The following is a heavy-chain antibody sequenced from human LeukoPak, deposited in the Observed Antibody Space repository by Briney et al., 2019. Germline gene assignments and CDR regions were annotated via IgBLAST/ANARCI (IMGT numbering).Heavy chain of an antibody. CDR3: ARGEVDLKYGMDV. CDR2: SCYSGTT. CDR1: GGSISSNC. J-gene: IGHJ6*02. Sequence: SETLSLTCTVSGGSISSNCSSWIRQPPGKGLEWIGYSCYSGTTNYNPSLKSRVTMFVDTSKNQFSLDLNSVTAADTAVYYCARGEVDLKYGMDVWGQGTTVTVS. D-gene: IGHD3/OR15-3a*01. V-gene: IGHV4-59*01.